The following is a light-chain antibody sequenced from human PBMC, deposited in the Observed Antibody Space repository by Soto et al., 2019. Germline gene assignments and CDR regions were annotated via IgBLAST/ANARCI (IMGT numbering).Light chain of an antibody. CDR1: LTVSSN. CDR2: GAS. Sequence: EIVMTQSPAPLSVSPGERATLSCRASLTVSSNLAWYQKKHGQAPRLIIYGASTRATGIPARFSGSGSGTEFTLTISSLQSEDVAVYYCQQYNNWQWTLRQGTKVDIK. V-gene: IGKV3-15*01. CDR3: QQYNNWQWT. J-gene: IGKJ1*01.